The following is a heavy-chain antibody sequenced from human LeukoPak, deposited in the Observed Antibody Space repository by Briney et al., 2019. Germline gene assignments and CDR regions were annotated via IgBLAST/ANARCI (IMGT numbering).Heavy chain of an antibody. V-gene: IGHV4-30-4*08. Sequence: SETLSLTCTVSGGSISSGDYYWSWIRQPPGKGLEWIRYIYYSGSTYYNPSLKSRVTISVDTSKNQFSLKLSSVTAADTAVYYCASRVVPAAIGAFDVWGQGTMVTVSS. CDR1: GGSISSGDYY. J-gene: IGHJ3*01. D-gene: IGHD2-2*01. CDR3: ASRVVPAAIGAFDV. CDR2: IYYSGST.